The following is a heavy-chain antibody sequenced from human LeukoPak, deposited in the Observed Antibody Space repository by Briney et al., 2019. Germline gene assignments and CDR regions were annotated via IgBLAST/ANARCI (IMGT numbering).Heavy chain of an antibody. J-gene: IGHJ4*02. CDR1: GGSLTSYY. CDR3: ARERVVTAIHYFDY. V-gene: IGHV4-59*01. Sequence: SETLSLTCTVSGGSLTSYYWGWIRQPPGKGLEWLGHVYYSGSTNYNPSLQSRITVSIDASRIQFSLRVTSVTAADTAVYYCARERVVTAIHYFDYWGQGTLVTVSS. D-gene: IGHD2-21*02. CDR2: VYYSGST.